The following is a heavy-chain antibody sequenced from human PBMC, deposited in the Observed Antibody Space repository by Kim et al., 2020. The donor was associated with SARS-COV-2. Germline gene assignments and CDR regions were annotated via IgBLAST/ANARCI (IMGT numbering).Heavy chain of an antibody. CDR1: GFTFGDYT. D-gene: IGHD3-10*01. CDR3: AKGGDSGTYSGDY. J-gene: IGHJ4*02. V-gene: IGHV3-9*01. CDR2: ITKDNGII. Sequence: GGSLRLSCVGSGFTFGDYTMLWVRQAPGKGLEWVSGITKDNGIIGYVDSVRGRFTISRDNGANSLYLQMDSLRPEDTALYYCAKGGDSGTYSGDYWGQGT.